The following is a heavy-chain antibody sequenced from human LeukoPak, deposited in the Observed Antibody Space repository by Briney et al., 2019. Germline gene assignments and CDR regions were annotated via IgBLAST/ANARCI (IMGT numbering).Heavy chain of an antibody. Sequence: SETLSLTCTVFGGSISRNSYYWGWIRQPPGKGLEWIGNIYYSGNTFYNPSLESRVTIPLDTSKNQFSLKLSSVTAADTAVYYCARVAFGVTDPWGQGTLVTVAS. CDR2: IYYSGNT. V-gene: IGHV4-39*07. CDR1: GGSISRNSYY. CDR3: ARVAFGVTDP. D-gene: IGHD3-3*01. J-gene: IGHJ5*02.